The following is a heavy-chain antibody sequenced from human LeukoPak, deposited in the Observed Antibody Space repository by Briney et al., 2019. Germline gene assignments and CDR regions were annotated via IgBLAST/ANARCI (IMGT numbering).Heavy chain of an antibody. J-gene: IGHJ4*02. Sequence: PGGSLRLSCAASGFTFSSYGMHWVRQAPGKGLEWVAVISYDGSNKYYADSVKGRFTISRDNSKNTLYLQMNSLRAEDTAVYYCAKENCGGDCYSPYYFDYWGQGTLVTVSS. D-gene: IGHD2-21*02. CDR3: AKENCGGDCYSPYYFDY. V-gene: IGHV3-30*18. CDR2: ISYDGSNK. CDR1: GFTFSSYG.